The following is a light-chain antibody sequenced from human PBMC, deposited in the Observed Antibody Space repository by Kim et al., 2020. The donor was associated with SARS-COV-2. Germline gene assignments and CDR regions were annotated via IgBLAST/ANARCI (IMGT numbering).Light chain of an antibody. V-gene: IGKV3-15*01. CDR3: QQYNNWLTWT. CDR1: QSVRSN. Sequence: SPGERVTLSCRASQSVRSNLAWYQQNPGQAPRLLIYGASTRATGVPARFSGSGSGTEFTLTISSLQSEDFAVYYCQQYNNWLTWTFGQGTKVDIK. CDR2: GAS. J-gene: IGKJ1*01.